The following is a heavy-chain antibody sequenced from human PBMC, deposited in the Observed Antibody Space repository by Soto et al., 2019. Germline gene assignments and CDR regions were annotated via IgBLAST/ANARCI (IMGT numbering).Heavy chain of an antibody. V-gene: IGHV3-21*01. D-gene: IGHD3-9*01. CDR2: ISSSSSYI. Sequence: GGSLRLSCAASGFTFSSYSMNWVRQAPGKGLEWVSSISSSSSYIYYADSVKGRFTISRDNAKNSLYLQMNSLRAEDTAVYYCASPTDILTGYYGPYYYMDVWGKGTTVTVSS. CDR1: GFTFSSYS. J-gene: IGHJ6*03. CDR3: ASPTDILTGYYGPYYYMDV.